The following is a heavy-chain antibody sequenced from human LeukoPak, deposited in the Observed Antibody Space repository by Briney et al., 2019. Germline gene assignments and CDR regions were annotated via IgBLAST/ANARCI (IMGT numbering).Heavy chain of an antibody. D-gene: IGHD6-13*01. CDR2: IYYSGST. Sequence: SETLSLTCTVSGGSISSYYWSWIRQPPGKGLEWIGYIYYSGSTNYNPSLKSRVTISVDTSKNQFSLKLSSVTAADTAVYYCARQRAMYSSSWYTGDYFDHWGQGTLVTVSS. J-gene: IGHJ4*02. CDR1: GGSISSYY. V-gene: IGHV4-59*08. CDR3: ARQRAMYSSSWYTGDYFDH.